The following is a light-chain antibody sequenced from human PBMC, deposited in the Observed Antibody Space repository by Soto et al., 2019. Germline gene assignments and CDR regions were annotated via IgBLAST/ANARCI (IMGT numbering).Light chain of an antibody. CDR1: QAIITY. J-gene: IGKJ4*01. CDR2: DAS. V-gene: IGKV1-33*01. Sequence: DIQMTQSPSSVSASVGDRVTITCHASQAIITYLNWFQQKPGKAPKLLIYDASHLETGVPSRFSGSGSGTAFTFTISSLQPEDIGTYYCQQYDNLPLTFGGGPKVDIK. CDR3: QQYDNLPLT.